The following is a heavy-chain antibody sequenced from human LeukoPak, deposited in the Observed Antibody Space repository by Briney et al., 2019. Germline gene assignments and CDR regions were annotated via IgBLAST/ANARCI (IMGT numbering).Heavy chain of an antibody. CDR3: TLIQGWGSGSYYRDF. Sequence: GGSLRLSCAASGFSISNDWMSWVRQAPGKGLEWVARVKSRSAGETTNYAAPVKGRFTISGDDSKNTLYLQMNSLKTEDTAVYYCTLIQGWGSGSYYRDFWGQGTLVTVSS. D-gene: IGHD3-10*01. V-gene: IGHV3-15*01. CDR1: GFSISNDW. CDR2: VKSRSAGETT. J-gene: IGHJ4*02.